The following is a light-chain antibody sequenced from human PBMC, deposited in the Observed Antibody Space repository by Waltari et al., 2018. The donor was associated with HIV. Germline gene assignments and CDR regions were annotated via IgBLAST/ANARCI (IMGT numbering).Light chain of an antibody. CDR1: SSDIGGYKY. CDR2: EVS. CDR3: SSYTTSSTWV. Sequence: QSALTQPASVSGSPGQSITISCTGTSSDIGGYKYVSWYQQQPGKAPKLMISEVSNRPSGVSNRFSGSKSGNTASLTISGLQAEDEADYYCSSYTTSSTWVFGGGTKLTGL. V-gene: IGLV2-14*01. J-gene: IGLJ3*02.